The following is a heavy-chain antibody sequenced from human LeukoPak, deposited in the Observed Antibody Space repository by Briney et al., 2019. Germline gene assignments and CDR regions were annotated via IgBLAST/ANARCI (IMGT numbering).Heavy chain of an antibody. V-gene: IGHV3-23*01. Sequence: GGSLRLSCAASGFIFNNYGLIWVRQAPGKGLQWVSAISNDGGGIQYADFVQGRFIISRDNSKDMLFLQMNSLTAEDTALYYRAKGSSGYFADLWGQGTLVTVSS. CDR3: AKGSSGYFADL. D-gene: IGHD3-22*01. J-gene: IGHJ5*02. CDR2: ISNDGGGI. CDR1: GFIFNNYG.